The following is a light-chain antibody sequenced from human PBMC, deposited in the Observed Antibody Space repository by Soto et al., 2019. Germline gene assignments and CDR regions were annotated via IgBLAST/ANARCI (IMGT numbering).Light chain of an antibody. CDR2: DAF. CDR3: QQCAHSPLT. Sequence: EIVLTQSPGTLSLSPGERATLSCRASQTVTKNYLAWYQQKPGQAPRLLIYDAFNRATGIPDRFSGSGAGTDFTLTISSLEPEDFAVYYCQQCAHSPLTFGQGTKVEFK. J-gene: IGKJ1*01. V-gene: IGKV3-20*01. CDR1: QTVTKNY.